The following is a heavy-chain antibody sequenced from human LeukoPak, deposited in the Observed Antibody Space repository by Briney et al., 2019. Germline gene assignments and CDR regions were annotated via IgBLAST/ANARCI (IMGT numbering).Heavy chain of an antibody. CDR1: GFTFSSYV. J-gene: IGHJ4*02. CDR2: IWYDGSNK. V-gene: IGHV3-33*01. Sequence: GGSLRLSCAASGFTFSSYVMHWVRQAPGKGLEWVAVIWYDGSNKYYADSVKGRFTISRDNSKNTLYLQMNSLRAEDTAVYYCARDIMVDLGYCSGGSCYSLVFDYWGQGTLVTVSS. D-gene: IGHD2-15*01. CDR3: ARDIMVDLGYCSGGSCYSLVFDY.